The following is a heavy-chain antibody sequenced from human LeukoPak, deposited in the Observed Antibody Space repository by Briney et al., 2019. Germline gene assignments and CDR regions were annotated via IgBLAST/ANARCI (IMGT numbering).Heavy chain of an antibody. D-gene: IGHD2-2*01. V-gene: IGHV3-23*01. J-gene: IGHJ4*02. CDR3: AKDPGYQVVYCFDY. Sequence: GGSLRLSCAASGFTFSSYSMSWVRQAPGRGLEWVSGISGSGGSTDYADSVKGRFTISRDNSKNTLYLQMNSLRVEDTAVYYCAKDPGYQVVYCFDYWGQGTLVTVSS. CDR1: GFTFSSYS. CDR2: ISGSGGST.